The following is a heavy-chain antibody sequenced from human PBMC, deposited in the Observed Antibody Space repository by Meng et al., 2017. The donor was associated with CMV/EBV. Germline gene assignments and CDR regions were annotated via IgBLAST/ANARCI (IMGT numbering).Heavy chain of an antibody. Sequence: VYGGSFSGYYWNWIRQPPGKGLEWIGEINHSGSTNYNPSLKSRVTISVDTSKNQFSLKLSSVTAADTAVYYCAAGDGSGIGDNWFDPWGQGTLVTVSS. CDR1: GGSFSGYY. V-gene: IGHV4-34*01. J-gene: IGHJ5*02. CDR3: AAGDGSGIGDNWFDP. CDR2: INHSGST. D-gene: IGHD3-10*01.